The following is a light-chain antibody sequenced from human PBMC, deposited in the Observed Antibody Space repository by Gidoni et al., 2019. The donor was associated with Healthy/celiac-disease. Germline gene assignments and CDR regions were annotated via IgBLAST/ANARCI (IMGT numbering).Light chain of an antibody. Sequence: SLGEGATINCQSSQRVLYSSNNNNYLAWYQQKPEQPPKLLNYCASTQEAGVPDRISGRWSGKDFTLTISSLQAEDVAVYYCQQYGSTPLTFGQGTKVEIK. CDR1: QRVLYSSNNNNY. CDR2: CAS. J-gene: IGKJ1*01. V-gene: IGKV4-1*01. CDR3: QQYGSTPLT.